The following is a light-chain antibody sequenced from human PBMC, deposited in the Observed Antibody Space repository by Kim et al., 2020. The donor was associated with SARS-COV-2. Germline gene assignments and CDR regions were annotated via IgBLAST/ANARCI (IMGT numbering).Light chain of an antibody. CDR1: QSVSSY. CDR2: GVS. J-gene: IGKJ5*01. Sequence: LAPGERATLSCRASQSVSSYLGWYQQKPGQAPRLLIYGVSNRATGIPARFSGSGSGTDFTLTISSLEPEDFAVYYCQQRNSWPITFGQGTRLEIK. CDR3: QQRNSWPIT. V-gene: IGKV3-11*01.